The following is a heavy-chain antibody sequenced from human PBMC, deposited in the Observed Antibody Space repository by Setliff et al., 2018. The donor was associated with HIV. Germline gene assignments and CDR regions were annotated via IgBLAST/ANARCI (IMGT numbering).Heavy chain of an antibody. CDR1: GFTFSSYA. Sequence: PGGSLRLSCAASGFTFSSYAMSWVRQAPGKGLEWVSAISGSGGSTYYAESVKGRFTISRDSSKNTLYLQMNSLRVEDTAVYYCARETMYDSRGYLSHYFDYWGQGTPVTVSS. V-gene: IGHV3-23*01. CDR2: ISGSGGST. J-gene: IGHJ4*02. D-gene: IGHD3-22*01. CDR3: ARETMYDSRGYLSHYFDY.